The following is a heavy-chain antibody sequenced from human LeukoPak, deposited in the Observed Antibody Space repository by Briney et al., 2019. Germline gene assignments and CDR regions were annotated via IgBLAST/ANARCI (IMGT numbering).Heavy chain of an antibody. D-gene: IGHD3-22*01. CDR3: ARGLVHDTSGYYSNY. V-gene: IGHV3-74*01. Sequence: GGSLRLSCAVSGFTFSAFWMHWVRQAPGKGLVWVSRINSDDSRTTYADSVKGRFTISRDNAKNTLYLQMNSLRAEDTAVYYCARGLVHDTSGYYSNYWGQGTLVTVSS. CDR1: GFTFSAFW. CDR2: INSDDSRT. J-gene: IGHJ4*02.